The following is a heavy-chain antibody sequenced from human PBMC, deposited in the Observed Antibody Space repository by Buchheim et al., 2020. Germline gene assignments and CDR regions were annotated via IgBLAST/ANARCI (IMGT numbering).Heavy chain of an antibody. J-gene: IGHJ4*02. Sequence: QVQLVESGGGVVQPGRSLRLSCAASGFTFSSYGMHWVRQAPGKGLEWVAVISYDGSNKYYADSVKGRFTISRDNPENSLYLQMNSLRAEDTAVYYCAKEHCSGGSCYVGLDYWGQGTL. CDR3: AKEHCSGGSCYVGLDY. D-gene: IGHD2-15*01. V-gene: IGHV3-30*18. CDR2: ISYDGSNK. CDR1: GFTFSSYG.